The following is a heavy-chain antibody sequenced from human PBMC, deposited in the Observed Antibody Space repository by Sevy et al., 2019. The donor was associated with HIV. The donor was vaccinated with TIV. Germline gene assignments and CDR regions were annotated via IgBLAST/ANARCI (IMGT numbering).Heavy chain of an antibody. CDR2: FYPGNSDV. CDR3: ARGLYYYDSSGYSDAFDI. V-gene: IGHV5-51*01. J-gene: IGHJ3*02. Sequence: GESLKISCKGSGYIFKNYWIGWVRQVPGKGLEWMGIFYPGNSDVRYSPSFQGHVTISADKSISAAYLQWRSLKASDTAMYFCARGLYYYDSSGYSDAFDIWGQGTMVTASS. D-gene: IGHD3-22*01. CDR1: GYIFKNYW.